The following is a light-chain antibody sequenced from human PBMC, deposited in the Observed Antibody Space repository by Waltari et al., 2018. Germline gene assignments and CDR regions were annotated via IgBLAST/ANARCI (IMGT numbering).Light chain of an antibody. CDR3: QQRNSYPFT. V-gene: IGKV1-17*01. J-gene: IGKJ3*01. CDR1: QGITNA. Sequence: DIQMTQSPSSLAASGGEKVTITCRASQGITNALAWYQQKPGKAPKLLIYAASNLQSGVPSRFSGSGSGTDFTLTIGSLQPEDFAVYYCQQRNSYPFTFGPGTKLDIK. CDR2: AAS.